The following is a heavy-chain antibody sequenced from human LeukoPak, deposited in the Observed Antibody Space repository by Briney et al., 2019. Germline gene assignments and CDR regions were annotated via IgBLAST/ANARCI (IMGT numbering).Heavy chain of an antibody. D-gene: IGHD6-19*01. CDR1: GGSISSYY. V-gene: IGHV4-59*12. CDR3: ARENSRGRFDY. CDR2: IYYSGST. J-gene: IGHJ4*02. Sequence: SETLSLTCSVSGGSISSYYWSWIRQPPGKQLEWIGYIYYSGSTNYNPSLKSRVTISIDTSKNQVSLQLNSVTPEDTATYFCARENSRGRFDYWGQGTLVTVSS.